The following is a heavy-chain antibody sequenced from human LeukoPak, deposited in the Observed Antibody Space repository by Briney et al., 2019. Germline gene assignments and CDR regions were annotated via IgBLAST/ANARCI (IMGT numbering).Heavy chain of an antibody. V-gene: IGHV3-21*01. CDR1: GFTFSSYS. D-gene: IGHD3-22*01. J-gene: IGHJ4*02. Sequence: PGGSLRLSCAASGFTFSSYSMNWVRQAPGKGLEWVSSISSSSSYIYYADPVKGRFTISRDNAKNSLYLQMNSLRAEDTAVYYCARDWYYYDSSALMGYWGQGTLVTVSS. CDR3: ARDWYYYDSSALMGY. CDR2: ISSSSSYI.